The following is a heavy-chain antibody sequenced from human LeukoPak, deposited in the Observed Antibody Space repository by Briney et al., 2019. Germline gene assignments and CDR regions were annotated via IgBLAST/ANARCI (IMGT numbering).Heavy chain of an antibody. CDR2: ISGSGGST. J-gene: IGHJ4*02. CDR1: GVTLSSYA. Sequence: GGSLRLSCAASGVTLSSYAMSWARQAPGKGLEWVSAISGSGGSTYYADSVKGRFTISRDNSKNTLYLQMNSLRAEDTAVYYCARTPNYYDSSGYYHGDYFDYWGQGTLVTVSS. V-gene: IGHV3-23*01. CDR3: ARTPNYYDSSGYYHGDYFDY. D-gene: IGHD3-22*01.